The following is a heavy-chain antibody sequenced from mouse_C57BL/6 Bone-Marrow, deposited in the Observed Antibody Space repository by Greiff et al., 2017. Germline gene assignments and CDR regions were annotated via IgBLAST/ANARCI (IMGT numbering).Heavy chain of an antibody. D-gene: IGHD1-2*01. J-gene: IGHJ4*01. CDR3: ARYTPEDGRCAMDY. V-gene: IGHV7-3*01. Sequence: EVQGVESGGGLVQPGGSLSLSCAASGFTFTDYYMSWVRQPPGKALEWLGFIRNNSNGYTTEYSVSVKGRFTISRAKSQSILYLQMNGLRAEDGATYYCARYTPEDGRCAMDYWGQGTSVTVSS. CDR1: GFTFTDYY. CDR2: IRNNSNGYTT.